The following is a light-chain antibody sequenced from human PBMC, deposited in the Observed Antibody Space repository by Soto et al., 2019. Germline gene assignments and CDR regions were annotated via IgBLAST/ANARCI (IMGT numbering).Light chain of an antibody. CDR2: RNN. CDR1: SSNIGNNY. CDR3: ATWDDSLSGVV. V-gene: IGLV1-47*01. J-gene: IGLJ2*01. Sequence: QTVVTQPPSASGTPGQRVTISCSGSSSNIGNNYVYWYHQVPGTAPTLLIHRNNQLPSGVADRFSGSKSGTSASLAISGLRSEDESHYYCATWDDSLSGVVFGGGTKLTVL.